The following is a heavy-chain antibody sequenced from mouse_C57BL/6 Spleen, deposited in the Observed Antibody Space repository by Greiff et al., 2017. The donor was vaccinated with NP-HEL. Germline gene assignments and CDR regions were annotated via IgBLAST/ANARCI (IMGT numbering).Heavy chain of an antibody. CDR2: ISSGGSYP. CDR3: ARHSHYYGSSYGFAY. V-gene: IGHV5-6*01. Sequence: EVQLVESGGDLVKPGGSLKLSCAASGFTFSSYGMSWVRQTPDKRLEWVATISSGGSYPYYPDSVKGRFTISRDNAKNTLYLQMSSLKSEDTAMYYCARHSHYYGSSYGFAYWGQGTLVTVSA. D-gene: IGHD1-1*01. CDR1: GFTFSSYG. J-gene: IGHJ3*01.